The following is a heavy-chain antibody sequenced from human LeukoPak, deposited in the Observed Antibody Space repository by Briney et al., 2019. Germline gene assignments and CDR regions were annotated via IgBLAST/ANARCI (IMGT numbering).Heavy chain of an antibody. CDR3: ARGVMLDQNLDY. Sequence: PSETLSLTCTVSSGSISSHYWSWIRQPPGKGLEWIGYIHYIGTTNYNPSLKSRATISVDTSKNQFSLKLISVTAADTAVYYCARGVMLDQNLDYWGQGTLVTVSS. CDR1: SGSISSHY. CDR2: IHYIGTT. J-gene: IGHJ4*02. D-gene: IGHD3/OR15-3a*01. V-gene: IGHV4-59*11.